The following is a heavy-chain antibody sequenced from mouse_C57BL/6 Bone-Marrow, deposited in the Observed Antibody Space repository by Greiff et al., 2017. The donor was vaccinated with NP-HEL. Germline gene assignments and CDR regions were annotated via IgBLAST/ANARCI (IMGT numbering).Heavy chain of an antibody. CDR3: ARNFHYDYDDWFAY. CDR2: IWSGGST. V-gene: IGHV2-2*01. Sequence: QVQLKQSGPGLVQPSQSLSITCTVSGFSLTSYGVHWVRQSPGKGLEWLGVIWSGGSTDYNAAFISRLSISKDNSKSQVFFKMNSLQADDTAIYYCARNFHYDYDDWFAYWGQGTLVTVSA. J-gene: IGHJ3*01. D-gene: IGHD2-4*01. CDR1: GFSLTSYG.